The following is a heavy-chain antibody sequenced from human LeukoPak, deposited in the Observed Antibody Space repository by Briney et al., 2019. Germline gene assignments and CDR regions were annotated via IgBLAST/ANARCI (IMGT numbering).Heavy chain of an antibody. CDR3: ARHNAVGATGDHWFDP. CDR1: GGSISSSNW. V-gene: IGHV4-4*02. J-gene: IGHJ5*02. Sequence: SETLSLTCTVSGGSISSSNWWSWVRQPPGKGLEWIGEIYHSGSTNYNPSLKSRVTISVDKSKNQFFLKLSSVTAADTAVYYCARHNAVGATGDHWFDPWGQGTLVTVSS. D-gene: IGHD1-26*01. CDR2: IYHSGST.